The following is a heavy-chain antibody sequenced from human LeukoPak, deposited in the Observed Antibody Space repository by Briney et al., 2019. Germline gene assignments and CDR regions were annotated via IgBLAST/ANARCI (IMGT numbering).Heavy chain of an antibody. CDR2: ISSSSRTI. V-gene: IGHV3-48*01. CDR1: GFTFSTYS. Sequence: PGGSLRLSCAASGFTFSTYSMNWVRQAPGKGLEWVSYISSSSRTIFYADSVKGRFTISRDNANNSLFLQMNSLRAEDTAVYYCVLHYYGSGSSDNWFDPWGQGTLVTVS. J-gene: IGHJ5*02. D-gene: IGHD3-10*01. CDR3: VLHYYGSGSSDNWFDP.